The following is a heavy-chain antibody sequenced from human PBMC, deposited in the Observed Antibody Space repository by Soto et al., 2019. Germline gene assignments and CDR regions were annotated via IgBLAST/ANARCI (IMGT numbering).Heavy chain of an antibody. CDR2: INHSGST. J-gene: IGHJ5*02. Sequence: ETLSLTCAVYGGSFSGYYWSWIRQPPGKGLEWIGEINHSGSTNYNPSLKSRVTISVDTSKNQFSLKLSSVTAADTAVYYCARGRAVLLWFGDPNWFDPWGQGTLVTVSS. CDR3: ARGRAVLLWFGDPNWFDP. D-gene: IGHD3-10*01. CDR1: GGSFSGYY. V-gene: IGHV4-34*01.